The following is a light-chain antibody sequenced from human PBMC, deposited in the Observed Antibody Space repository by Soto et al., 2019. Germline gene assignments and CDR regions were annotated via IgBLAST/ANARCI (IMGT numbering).Light chain of an antibody. J-gene: IGLJ1*01. V-gene: IGLV2-14*01. CDR1: SNDVGGYNH. CDR3: TSSTSGSLYV. CDR2: NVS. Sequence: QSALTQPASVSGSPGQSITISCTGTSNDVGGYNHVSWYQQYPGKVPKLLIYNVSNRPSGVSDRFSGSKSGNTASLTISGLQAEDESDYFCTSSTSGSLYVFGIGTKLTVL.